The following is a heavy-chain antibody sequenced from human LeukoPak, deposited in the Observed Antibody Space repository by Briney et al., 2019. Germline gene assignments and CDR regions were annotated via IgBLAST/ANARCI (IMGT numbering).Heavy chain of an antibody. CDR3: ARSRGYYDFWSP. J-gene: IGHJ5*02. CDR1: GGSISTYY. Sequence: PSETLSLTCTVSGGSISTYYWSWIRQSPGKGLEWIGYIYYSGYTNYNPSLKSRVTISVDTSKNQFSLKLSPVTAADTAVYYCARSRGYYDFWSPWGRGTLVIVSS. D-gene: IGHD3-3*01. V-gene: IGHV4-59*01. CDR2: IYYSGYT.